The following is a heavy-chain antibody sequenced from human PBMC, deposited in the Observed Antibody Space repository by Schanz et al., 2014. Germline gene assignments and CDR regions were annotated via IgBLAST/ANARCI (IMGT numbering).Heavy chain of an antibody. CDR2: VNPYAGTT. Sequence: QVHLVQSGAEVKEPGSSVKVFCKPSGGTFVTFFFTWVRQAPGQGLEWMGWVNPYAGTTKYAQGLQGRVTMTTDTSSTTAYMELRNLRSDDTAVYYCARGGGPEDVFDIWGQGTILTVSS. CDR1: GGTFVTFF. V-gene: IGHV1-18*04. J-gene: IGHJ3*02. CDR3: ARGGGPEDVFDI. D-gene: IGHD5-12*01.